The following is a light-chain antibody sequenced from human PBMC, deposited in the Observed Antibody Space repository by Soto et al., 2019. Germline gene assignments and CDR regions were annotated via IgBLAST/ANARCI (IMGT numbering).Light chain of an antibody. Sequence: DIVMTQSPDSLAVSLGERATINCKSSQNILYSSNSKNYLAWYQQKPRQPPKLLIYWASTRESGVPDRFSGSGSGTDFTLTISSLQAEDVAVYYCQQYYSTPYTFGQGTKLEIK. CDR2: WAS. CDR3: QQYYSTPYT. V-gene: IGKV4-1*01. J-gene: IGKJ2*01. CDR1: QNILYSSNSKNY.